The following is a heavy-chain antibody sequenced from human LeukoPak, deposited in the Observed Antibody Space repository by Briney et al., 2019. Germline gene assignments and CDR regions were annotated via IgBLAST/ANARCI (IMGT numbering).Heavy chain of an antibody. J-gene: IGHJ4*02. CDR1: GFSVTSNH. V-gene: IGHV3-66*01. Sequence: GGSLRLSCEASGFSVTSNHMNWVRQAPGKGLEWVSIIYTGGTTHYADSLNDRFTISRDDSINTLYLQMNSLRAEDTAVYYCARDSSSYYFDYWGQGTLVTVSS. CDR2: IYTGGTT. D-gene: IGHD6-6*01. CDR3: ARDSSSYYFDY.